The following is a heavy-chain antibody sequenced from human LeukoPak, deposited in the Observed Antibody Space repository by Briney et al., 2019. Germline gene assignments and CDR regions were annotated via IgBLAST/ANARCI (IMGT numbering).Heavy chain of an antibody. Sequence: SETLSLTCTVSGGSIRSYYWSWIRQPPGKGLEWIGYVYYTGSTNYNPSLKSRVTISLDTSKNQFSLNLSSVTAADTAVYYCARDRGVGGSAAIDAFDVWGQGTMATVSS. CDR3: ARDRGVGGSAAIDAFDV. V-gene: IGHV4-59*01. CDR1: GGSIRSYY. CDR2: VYYTGST. J-gene: IGHJ3*01. D-gene: IGHD3-10*01.